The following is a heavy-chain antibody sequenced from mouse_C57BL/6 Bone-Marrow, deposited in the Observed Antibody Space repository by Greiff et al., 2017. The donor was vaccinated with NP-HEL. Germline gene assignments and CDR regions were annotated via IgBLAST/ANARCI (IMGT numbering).Heavy chain of an antibody. J-gene: IGHJ1*03. CDR3: ARAYYYGSRGYFDV. Sequence: EVQLVESGGGLVKPGGSLKLSCAASGFTFSDYGMHWVRQAPEKGLEWVAYISSGSSTIYYADTVKGRFTISRDNAKNTLFLQMTSLRSADTAMYYCARAYYYGSRGYFDVWGTGTTVTVSS. V-gene: IGHV5-17*01. CDR2: ISSGSSTI. CDR1: GFTFSDYG. D-gene: IGHD1-1*01.